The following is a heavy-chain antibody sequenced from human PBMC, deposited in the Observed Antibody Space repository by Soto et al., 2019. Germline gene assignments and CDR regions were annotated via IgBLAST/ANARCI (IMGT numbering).Heavy chain of an antibody. CDR3: ARDGPDGYSSSSGVGY. CDR2: ISSSGSTI. J-gene: IGHJ4*02. D-gene: IGHD6-6*01. Sequence: EVQLVESGGGLVQPGGSLRLSCAASGFTFSSYEMNWVRQAPGKGLEWVSYISSSGSTIYYADSVKGRFTISRDNAKNSLYLQMNSLRAEDTAVYYCARDGPDGYSSSSGVGYWGQGTLVTVSS. V-gene: IGHV3-48*03. CDR1: GFTFSSYE.